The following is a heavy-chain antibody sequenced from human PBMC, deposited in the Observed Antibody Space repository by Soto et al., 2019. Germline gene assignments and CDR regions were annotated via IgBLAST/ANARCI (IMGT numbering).Heavy chain of an antibody. J-gene: IGHJ6*02. V-gene: IGHV3-30*18. CDR3: AKDQEVVAASGMDV. CDR2: ISYDGSNK. Sequence: SVGSLILSCAASGFTFSSYCMHWVRQAPGKGLEWVALISYDGSNKYYADSVKGRFTISRDNSKNTLYLQMNSLRAEDTAVYYCAKDQEVVAASGMDVWGQGTTVTVSS. D-gene: IGHD2-15*01. CDR1: GFTFSSYC.